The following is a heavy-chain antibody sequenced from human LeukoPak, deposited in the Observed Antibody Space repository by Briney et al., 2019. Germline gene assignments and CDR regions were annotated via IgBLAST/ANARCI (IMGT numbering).Heavy chain of an antibody. CDR3: AFSPGKSLKLLYP. V-gene: IGHV1-18*01. Sequence: GASVKVSCEASGYTYNIYGISWVRQAPGQGLEWMGCICAYGGNTNYARSLQGRVTLTTDTSTSTAYMELTSLRADDTAVYCCAFSPGKSLKLLYPWGRGTLVSVSS. D-gene: IGHD2-21*01. J-gene: IGHJ5*02. CDR2: ICAYGGNT. CDR1: GYTYNIYG.